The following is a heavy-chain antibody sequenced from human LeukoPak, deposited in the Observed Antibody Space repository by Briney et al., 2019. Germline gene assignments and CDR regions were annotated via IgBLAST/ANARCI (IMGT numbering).Heavy chain of an antibody. CDR2: ISAYNGNT. CDR1: GYTFTSYG. V-gene: IGHV1-18*01. D-gene: IGHD3-10*01. J-gene: IGHJ5*02. CDR3: ARDRGYYYGSGWYNWFDP. Sequence: GASVKVSCEASGYTFTSYGISWVRQAPGQGLEWMGWISAYNGNTNYAQKLQGRVTMTTDTSTSTAYMELRSLRSDDTAVYYCARDRGYYYGSGWYNWFDPWGQGTLVTVSS.